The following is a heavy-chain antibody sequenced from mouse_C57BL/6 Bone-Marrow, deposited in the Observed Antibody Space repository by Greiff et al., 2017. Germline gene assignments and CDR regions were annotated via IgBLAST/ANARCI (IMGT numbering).Heavy chain of an antibody. Sequence: QVQLQQSGAELAKPGASVKLSCKASGYTFTSYWMHWVKQRPGQGLEWIGYINPSSGYTKYTQKFKDKATLTADKSSSTAYMQLSSLTYEDSAVYYCAKNYYGSSYYYWGQGTTLTVSS. D-gene: IGHD1-1*01. CDR3: AKNYYGSSYYY. CDR1: GYTFTSYW. J-gene: IGHJ2*01. V-gene: IGHV1-7*01. CDR2: INPSSGYT.